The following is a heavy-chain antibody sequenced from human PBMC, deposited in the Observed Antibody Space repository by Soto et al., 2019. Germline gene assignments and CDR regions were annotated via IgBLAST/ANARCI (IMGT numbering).Heavy chain of an antibody. CDR1: GFTFSSYW. CDR2: IKQDGSEK. CDR3: ARDRYSYYDFWSGSLPYYYFGMDV. V-gene: IGHV3-7*01. D-gene: IGHD3-3*01. Sequence: EVQLVESGGGLVQPGGSLRLSCAASGFTFSSYWMSWVRQAPGKGLEWVANIKQDGSEKYYVDSVKGRFTISRDNAKNPLSLQMNSLRAEDTAVYYCARDRYSYYDFWSGSLPYYYFGMDVWGQGTTVTVSS. J-gene: IGHJ6*02.